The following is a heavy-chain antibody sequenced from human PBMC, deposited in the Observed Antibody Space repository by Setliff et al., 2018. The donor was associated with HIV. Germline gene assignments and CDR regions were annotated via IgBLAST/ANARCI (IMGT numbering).Heavy chain of an antibody. V-gene: IGHV5-51*01. D-gene: IGHD2-2*01. CDR1: GYSFTNYW. Sequence: PGESLKISCKGSGYSFTNYWIGWVRQMPGKGLEWMGIIYPSDSDTRYSPSFRGQVTFSADKSISAVYLQWDSLKASDTAMYYCATPISITSGSAFDYWGQGTLVTVSS. CDR2: IYPSDSDT. J-gene: IGHJ4*02. CDR3: ATPISITSGSAFDY.